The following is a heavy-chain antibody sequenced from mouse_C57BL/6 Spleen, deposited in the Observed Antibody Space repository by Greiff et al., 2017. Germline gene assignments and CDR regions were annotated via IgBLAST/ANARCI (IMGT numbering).Heavy chain of an antibody. D-gene: IGHD2-2*01. CDR1: GYTFTSYW. CDR2: IDPSDSYT. V-gene: IGHV1-59*01. CDR3: APIYYGYGDY. Sequence: QVQLKQPGAELVRPGPSVKLSCKASGYTFTSYWMHWVKQRPGQGLEWIGVIDPSDSYTNYNQKFKGKATLTLDTSSSTAYMQLSSLTSEDSAVYYCAPIYYGYGDYWGQSTTLTVSS. J-gene: IGHJ2*01.